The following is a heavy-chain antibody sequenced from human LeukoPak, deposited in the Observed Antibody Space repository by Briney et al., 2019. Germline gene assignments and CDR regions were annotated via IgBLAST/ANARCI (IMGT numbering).Heavy chain of an antibody. V-gene: IGHV3-33*08. Sequence: PGGSPRLSCAASGFTFRSYSMNWVRQAPGKGLEWLAVIWPDGTIQYYADPVKGRFTISRDNSKNTLYLQLTGLRADDSAVYYCARHNHDWGWDFWGQGAQVTVSS. CDR2: IWPDGTIQ. CDR1: GFTFRSYS. CDR3: ARHNHDWGWDF. D-gene: IGHD2-8*02. J-gene: IGHJ4*02.